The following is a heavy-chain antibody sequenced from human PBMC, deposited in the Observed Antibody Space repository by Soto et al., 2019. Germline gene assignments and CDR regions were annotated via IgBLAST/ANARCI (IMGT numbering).Heavy chain of an antibody. CDR3: AKRGILGAQGMAYFDL. CDR2: ITPDGTEQ. J-gene: IGHJ2*01. D-gene: IGHD1-26*01. Sequence: QVQLMESGGGVVQPGRSLRLSCAASGFTFNTYAMHWVRQAPGKGLEWVAVITPDGTEQYYADSVKGRFTISRDNSKNPLYLQINSLGLEDMSIYHCAKRGILGAQGMAYFDLWGRGTLVTVSS. CDR1: GFTFNTYA. V-gene: IGHV3-30*18.